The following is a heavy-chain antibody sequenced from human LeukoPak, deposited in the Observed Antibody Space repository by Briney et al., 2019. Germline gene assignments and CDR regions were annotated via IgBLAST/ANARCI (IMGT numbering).Heavy chain of an antibody. Sequence: GGSLRLSCAASGFTFSNYNMIWVRQAPRKGLESVSDVSGGGTPLYYADSVEGRFTISRENAKNSLYLQMDSLRAEDTAVYFCARERNYYYMDVWGKGTTVTVSS. CDR3: ARERNYYYMDV. J-gene: IGHJ6*03. CDR1: GFTFSNYN. CDR2: VSGGGTPL. V-gene: IGHV3-48*04.